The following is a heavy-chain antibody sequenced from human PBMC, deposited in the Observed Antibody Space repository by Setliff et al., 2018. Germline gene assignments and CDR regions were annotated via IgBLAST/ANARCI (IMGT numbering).Heavy chain of an antibody. Sequence: SETLSLTCRVSGDSISDYHWSWIRQPPGQGLEWIGYIYSSGRTNYNPSLKSRVSLSLDTSKNQFSLDLSSVTPADTAVYYCARELGLRAPFDFWGQGILVTAPQ. V-gene: IGHV4-59*01. J-gene: IGHJ4*02. CDR1: GDSISDYH. CDR3: ARELGLRAPFDF. CDR2: IYSSGRT. D-gene: IGHD4-17*01.